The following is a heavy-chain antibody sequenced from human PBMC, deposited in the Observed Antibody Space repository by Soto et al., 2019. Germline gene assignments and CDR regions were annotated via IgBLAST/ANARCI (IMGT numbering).Heavy chain of an antibody. D-gene: IGHD3-16*02. J-gene: IGHJ3*02. CDR3: AKDFFMITFGGVIADAFDI. CDR2: ISGSGGST. Sequence: SLRLSCAASGFTFSSYAMSWVRQAPGKGLEWVSAISGSGGSTYYADSVKGRFTISRDNSKNTLYLQMNSLRAEDTAVYYCAKDFFMITFGGVIADAFDIWGQGTMVTVSS. V-gene: IGHV3-23*01. CDR1: GFTFSSYA.